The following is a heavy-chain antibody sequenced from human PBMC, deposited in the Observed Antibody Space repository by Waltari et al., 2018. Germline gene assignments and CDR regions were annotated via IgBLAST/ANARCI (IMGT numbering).Heavy chain of an antibody. CDR2: ISGSGENT. Sequence: EVLLLESGGGFVQPGGSRRLSCAASAFTFRSNAMSWVRQAPGKGLEWVSTISGSGENTYYADSVKGRFSISRDNSKNTLSLQMNSLRAEDTARYFCAKDLSSSEGGQGTLVTVSS. CDR1: AFTFRSNA. D-gene: IGHD6-25*01. V-gene: IGHV3-23*01. CDR3: AKDLSSSE. J-gene: IGHJ4*02.